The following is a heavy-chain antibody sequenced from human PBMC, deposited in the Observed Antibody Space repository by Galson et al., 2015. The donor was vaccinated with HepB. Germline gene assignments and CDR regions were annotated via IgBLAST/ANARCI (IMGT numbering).Heavy chain of an antibody. V-gene: IGHV1-18*01. CDR3: ARDFVGPELPYYMDV. CDR2: ISAYNGNT. D-gene: IGHD1-14*01. CDR1: GYTFTSYG. J-gene: IGHJ6*03. Sequence: SVKVSCKASGYTFTSYGISWVRQAPGQGLEWMGWISAYNGNTNYAQKLQGRVTMTTDTSTSTAYMELRSLRSDDTAVYYCARDFVGPELPYYMDVWGKGTTVTVSS.